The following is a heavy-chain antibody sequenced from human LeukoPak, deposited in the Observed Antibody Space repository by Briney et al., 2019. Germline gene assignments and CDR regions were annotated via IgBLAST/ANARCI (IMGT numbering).Heavy chain of an antibody. CDR3: ARGRYCSADICSGGDAFDI. Sequence: SETLSLTCTVSGGSINNYYWSWIRQPAGKGLEWIGRIYTRGSTNYHPSLKSRVTMSVDTSKNQFSLKLSSVTAADTAVYYCARGRYCSADICSGGDAFDIWGQGTMISVSS. D-gene: IGHD2-15*01. CDR1: GGSINNYY. J-gene: IGHJ3*02. V-gene: IGHV4-4*07. CDR2: IYTRGST.